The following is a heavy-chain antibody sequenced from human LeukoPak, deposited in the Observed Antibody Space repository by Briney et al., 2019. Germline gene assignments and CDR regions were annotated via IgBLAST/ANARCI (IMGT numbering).Heavy chain of an antibody. J-gene: IGHJ6*02. V-gene: IGHV3-23*01. CDR2: ISDISGST. CDR3: AKDRGSSGPYYGMDV. Sequence: GGSRRLSCAASGFTFSSYAMNWVPQAPGKGLEWVSAISDISGSTYYAASVKGRFTISRDNSKSTLYLQMNSLRAEDTAVYYCAKDRGSSGPYYGMDVWGQGTTVTVSS. D-gene: IGHD1-26*01. CDR1: GFTFSSYA.